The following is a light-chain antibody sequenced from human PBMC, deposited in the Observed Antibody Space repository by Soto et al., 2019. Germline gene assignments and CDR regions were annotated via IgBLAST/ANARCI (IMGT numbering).Light chain of an antibody. Sequence: QSVLTQPASVSGSPGQSITISCTGTRSDIGSYNYVSWYQQHPGKAPKLMIFEVTNRPSGVSNRFSGSKSGNTASLTISGLQAEDEADYYCSSYTSISTLEVFGGGTKVTVL. J-gene: IGLJ2*01. CDR2: EVT. V-gene: IGLV2-14*01. CDR3: SSYTSISTLEV. CDR1: RSDIGSYNY.